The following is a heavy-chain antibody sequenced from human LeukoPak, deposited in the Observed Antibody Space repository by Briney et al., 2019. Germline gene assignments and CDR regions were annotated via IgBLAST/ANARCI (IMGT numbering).Heavy chain of an antibody. CDR3: ARHVGTYYYGSGSYNHYYYYMDV. Sequence: GESLKISCKGSGYSFTSYWIGWVRQMPGKGLEWMGIIYPGDSDTRYSPSFQGQVTISADKSISTTYLQWSSLKASDTAMYYCARHVGTYYYGSGSYNHYYYYMDVWGKGTTVTISS. CDR1: GYSFTSYW. D-gene: IGHD3-10*01. CDR2: IYPGDSDT. V-gene: IGHV5-51*01. J-gene: IGHJ6*03.